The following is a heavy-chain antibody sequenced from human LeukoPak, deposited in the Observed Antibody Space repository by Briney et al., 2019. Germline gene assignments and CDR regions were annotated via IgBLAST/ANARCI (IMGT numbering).Heavy chain of an antibody. J-gene: IGHJ6*03. Sequence: SQTLSLTCTVSGGSISSGSYYWSWIRQPAGKRLEWIGRIYTSGSTNYNPSLKSRVTISVDTSKNQFSLKLSSVTAADTAVYYCSRKVVRRTNYYYYYMDVWGKGTTVTVSS. CDR2: IYTSGST. CDR3: SRKVVRRTNYYYYYMDV. CDR1: GGSISSGSYY. V-gene: IGHV4-61*02. D-gene: IGHD2-2*01.